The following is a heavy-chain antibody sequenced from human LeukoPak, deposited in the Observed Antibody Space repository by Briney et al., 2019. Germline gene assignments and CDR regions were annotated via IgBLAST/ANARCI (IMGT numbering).Heavy chain of an antibody. D-gene: IGHD6-6*01. J-gene: IGHJ6*03. CDR2: IKQDGSEK. Sequence: GGSLRLSCAASGFTFSSYWMSWVRQAPGKGLEWVANIKQDGSEKYYVDSVKGRFTISRDNAKNSLYLQMNSLRAEDTAVYYCARLLRSRYSSSSGIYMDVWGKGTTVTVSS. V-gene: IGHV3-7*01. CDR3: ARLLRSRYSSSSGIYMDV. CDR1: GFTFSSYW.